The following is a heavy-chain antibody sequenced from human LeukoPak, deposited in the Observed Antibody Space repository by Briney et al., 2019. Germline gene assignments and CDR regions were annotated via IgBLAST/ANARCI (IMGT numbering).Heavy chain of an antibody. Sequence: GGSLRLSCTASGFSVSHNYMNWVRQAPGKGLEWVALIYSVGNTPYAGSVKGRFTISRTHSTTTLSLQMSSLRVEDQAVYYFTRGTPGIAASVSGGWGQETLGTVSS. CDR1: GFSVSHNY. D-gene: IGHD6-13*01. CDR2: IYSVGNT. V-gene: IGHV3-66*02. J-gene: IGHJ4*02. CDR3: TRGTPGIAASVSGG.